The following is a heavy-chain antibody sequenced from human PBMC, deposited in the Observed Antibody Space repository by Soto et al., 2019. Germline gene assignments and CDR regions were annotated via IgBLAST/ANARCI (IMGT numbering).Heavy chain of an antibody. D-gene: IGHD3-3*01. J-gene: IGHJ6*02. CDR3: ERAWKIEKFGVISRAKGLDV. Sequence: QVQLVESGGGLVKPGGSLRLSCAASGFIFSDYYMTWIRQAPGKGPEWLSCSSNRDRSTYYADSVKDRFVVSKDNAKKLVYLEMNSLRAEDTAVYFCERAWKIEKFGVISRAKGLDVWVQRTAVTVSS. CDR2: SSNRDRST. V-gene: IGHV3-11*01. CDR1: GFIFSDYY.